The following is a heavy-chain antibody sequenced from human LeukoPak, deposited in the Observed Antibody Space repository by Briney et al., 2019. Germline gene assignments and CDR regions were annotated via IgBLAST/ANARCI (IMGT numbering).Heavy chain of an antibody. V-gene: IGHV1-46*01. CDR3: ARVSGNYDSSGYYYGYFQH. Sequence: ASVKVSCKASGYTFTSYYMHWVRQAPGQGLEWMGIINPSGGSTSYAQKFQGRVTMTRDTSTSTVYMELSSLRSEDTAVYYCARVSGNYDSSGYYYGYFQHWGQGTLVTASS. J-gene: IGHJ1*01. CDR2: INPSGGST. CDR1: GYTFTSYY. D-gene: IGHD3-22*01.